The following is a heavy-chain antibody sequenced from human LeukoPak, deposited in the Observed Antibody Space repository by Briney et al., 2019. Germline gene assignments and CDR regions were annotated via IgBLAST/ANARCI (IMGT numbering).Heavy chain of an antibody. J-gene: IGHJ1*01. D-gene: IGHD6-6*01. V-gene: IGHV4-39*07. Sequence: PSETLSLTCTVSGGSISSSSYYWGWIRQPPGKGLEWIGSIYYSGSTYYNPSLKSRVTISVDTSKNQFSLKLSSVTAADTAVYYCARTDSSSSVLGSRYFQHWGQGTLVTVSS. CDR2: IYYSGST. CDR3: ARTDSSSSVLGSRYFQH. CDR1: GGSISSSSYY.